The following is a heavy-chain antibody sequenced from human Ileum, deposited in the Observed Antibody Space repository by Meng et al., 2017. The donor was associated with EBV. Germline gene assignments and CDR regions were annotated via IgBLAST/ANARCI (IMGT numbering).Heavy chain of an antibody. D-gene: IGHD2-2*02. Sequence: GQREGSGQGLVMPSQTLTLTCTVSGGSVSSGNNYWIWIRQPPGKGLEWIGYIYYSGRTYYNPSLESRVTMSVDTSKNQFSLNLNSVTAADTAVYYCARVNGDCFSTICYKGWFDPWGQGTLVTVSS. CDR3: ARVNGDCFSTICYKGWFDP. V-gene: IGHV4-30-4*01. J-gene: IGHJ5*02. CDR2: IYYSGRT. CDR1: GGSVSSGNNY.